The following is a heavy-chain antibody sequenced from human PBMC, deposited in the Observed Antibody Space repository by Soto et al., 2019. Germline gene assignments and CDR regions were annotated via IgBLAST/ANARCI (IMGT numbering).Heavy chain of an antibody. CDR2: IYYSGTT. CDR1: GGSISSTSYY. CDR3: ARHLLYSIFGVVRPYYYMDV. V-gene: IGHV4-39*01. J-gene: IGHJ6*03. Sequence: SETLSLTCTVSGGSISSTSYYWGWIRQPPGKGLEWIGSIYYSGTTYYNPSLKSRVTISVDTSKNQFSLKLSSVTAADTAVYYCARHLLYSIFGVVRPYYYMDVWGKGTTVTVSS. D-gene: IGHD3-3*01.